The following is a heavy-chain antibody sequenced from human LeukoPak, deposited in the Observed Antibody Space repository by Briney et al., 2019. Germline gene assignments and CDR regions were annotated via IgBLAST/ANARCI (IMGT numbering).Heavy chain of an antibody. D-gene: IGHD1-26*01. V-gene: IGHV4-4*07. J-gene: IGHJ3*02. CDR2: IYTSGSA. CDR1: GGSISSYY. CDR3: AREGEKWELLRHDAFDI. Sequence: SETLSLTCTVSGGSISSYYWGWIRQPAGKGLEWIGRIYTSGSANYNPSLKSRVTMSVDTSKNQFSLKLSSVTAADTAVYYCAREGEKWELLRHDAFDIWGQGTMVTVSS.